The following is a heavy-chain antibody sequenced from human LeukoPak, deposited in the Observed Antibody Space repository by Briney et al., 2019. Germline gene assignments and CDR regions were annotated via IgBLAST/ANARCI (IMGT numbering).Heavy chain of an antibody. J-gene: IGHJ4*02. CDR2: IKQDGSEK. CDR1: GFTFSSYW. Sequence: PGGSLRLSCAASGFTFSSYWMSWVRQAPGKGLEWVANIKQDGSEKYYVDSVKGRFTVSRDNAKNSLYLQMNSLSAEDTAVYFCARGQWGLDYWGQGALVTVSS. CDR3: ARGQWGLDY. V-gene: IGHV3-7*03. D-gene: IGHD1-26*01.